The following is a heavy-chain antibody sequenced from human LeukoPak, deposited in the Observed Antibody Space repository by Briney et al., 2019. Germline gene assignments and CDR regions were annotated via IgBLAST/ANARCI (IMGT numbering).Heavy chain of an antibody. CDR2: ISSPGTNT. CDR1: GFTFSSYG. V-gene: IGHV3-23*01. D-gene: IGHD2-15*01. CDR3: AKSSLRSGYYYYYMDV. J-gene: IGHJ6*03. Sequence: GGTLRLSCAASGFTFSSYGMSWVRQAPGKGLEWVSTISSPGTNTYYADSVKGRFTISRDNSKNTLYLQMNSLRAEDTAVYYCAKSSLRSGYYYYYMDVWGKGTTVTVSS.